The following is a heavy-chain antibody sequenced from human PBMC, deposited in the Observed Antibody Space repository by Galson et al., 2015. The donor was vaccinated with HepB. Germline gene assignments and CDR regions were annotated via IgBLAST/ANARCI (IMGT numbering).Heavy chain of an antibody. Sequence: SVKVSCKASGGTFSSYAISWVRQAPGQGLEWMGGIIPIFGTANYAQKFQGRVTITADESTSTAYMELSSLRSEDTAVYYCARDRDGYNQWFDPWGQGTLVTVSS. D-gene: IGHD5-24*01. CDR2: IIPIFGTA. CDR3: ARDRDGYNQWFDP. V-gene: IGHV1-69*13. CDR1: GGTFSSYA. J-gene: IGHJ5*02.